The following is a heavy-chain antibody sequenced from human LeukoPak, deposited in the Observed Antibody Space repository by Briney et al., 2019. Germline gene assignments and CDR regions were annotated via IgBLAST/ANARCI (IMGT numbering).Heavy chain of an antibody. V-gene: IGHV3-53*01. Sequence: GGSLRLSCAASGFSFSTYALGWVRQAPGKGLEWVSVIYSGGSTYYADSVKGRFTISRDNSKNTLYLQMNSLRAEDTAVYCCARDLYGDYGFDYWGQGTLVTVSS. D-gene: IGHD4-17*01. CDR1: GFSFSTYA. CDR3: ARDLYGDYGFDY. J-gene: IGHJ4*02. CDR2: IYSGGST.